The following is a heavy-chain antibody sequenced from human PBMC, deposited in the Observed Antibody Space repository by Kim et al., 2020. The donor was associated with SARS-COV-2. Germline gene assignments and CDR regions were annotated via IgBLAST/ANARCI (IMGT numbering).Heavy chain of an antibody. CDR3: ASPTRPIAAAGGGAFDI. Sequence: SETLSLTCTVSGDSISDNNFYWGWIRQPPGKGLEWIGSIYYSGDTYYNPSLTSRVTISLDTSKNRFSLKLNSVTAADTAVYYCASPTRPIAAAGGGAFDICGQGTLITVSS. V-gene: IGHV4-39*01. CDR2: IYYSGDT. D-gene: IGHD6-13*01. J-gene: IGHJ3*02. CDR1: GDSISDNNFY.